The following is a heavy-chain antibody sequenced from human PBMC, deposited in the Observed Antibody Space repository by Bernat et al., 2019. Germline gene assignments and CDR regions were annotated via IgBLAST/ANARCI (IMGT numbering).Heavy chain of an antibody. V-gene: IGHV3-33*01. CDR3: AREGELERRRVDAFDI. J-gene: IGHJ3*02. CDR1: GFTFSSYG. CDR2: MWHDGSNK. Sequence: QVQPVESGGGVVQPGRSLRLSCAASGFTFSSYGMHWVRQAPGKGLEWVAVMWHDGSNKYYADTVKGRFTISRDNSKNTLYLQMNSLRAEDTSVYYCAREGELERRRVDAFDIWGQGTMVTVSS. D-gene: IGHD1-1*01.